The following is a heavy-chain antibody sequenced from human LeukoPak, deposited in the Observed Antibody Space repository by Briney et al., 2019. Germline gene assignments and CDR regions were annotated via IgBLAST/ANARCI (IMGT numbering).Heavy chain of an antibody. V-gene: IGHV1-2*02. CDR1: GYTFTGDY. Sequence: ASVKVSCTPSGYTFTGDYMHSVRQAPGQGLEWMGWINPNSVGTNYAQKFQCRVTMTRDTSLSTAYMELSRLRSDDTAVYSCASGVATIRVVQQLVLVDYWGQGTLVTVSS. CDR2: INPNSVGT. J-gene: IGHJ4*02. CDR3: ASGVATIRVVQQLVLVDY. D-gene: IGHD5-12*01.